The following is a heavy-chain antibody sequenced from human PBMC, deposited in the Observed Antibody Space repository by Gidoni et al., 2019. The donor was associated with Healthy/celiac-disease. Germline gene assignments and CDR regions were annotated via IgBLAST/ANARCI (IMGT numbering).Heavy chain of an antibody. CDR2: ISGSGGSK. V-gene: IGHV3-23*01. Sequence: EVQLLESGGGLVQPGGSLRLSCAASGFTFSSYAMSWVRQAPGKGLEWVSAISGSGGSKYYADSVKGRFTISRDNSKNTLYLQMNSLRAEDTAVYYCAKEGPEGYYDSSGYYLGYFDYWGQGTLVTVSS. D-gene: IGHD3-22*01. CDR3: AKEGPEGYYDSSGYYLGYFDY. J-gene: IGHJ4*02. CDR1: GFTFSSYA.